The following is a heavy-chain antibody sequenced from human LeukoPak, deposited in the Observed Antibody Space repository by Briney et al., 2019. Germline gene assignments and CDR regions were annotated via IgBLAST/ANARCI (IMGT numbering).Heavy chain of an antibody. V-gene: IGHV3-30-3*01. D-gene: IGHD3-22*01. CDR3: AKGTYYDSSGLDY. CDR1: GFTFSTYA. J-gene: IGHJ4*02. Sequence: GRSLRLSCAASGFTFSTYAMHWVRQAPGKGLEWVAVISYDGSNTYYADSVKGRFTISRDNSKNTLYLQMNSLRAEDTAVYYCAKGTYYDSSGLDYWGQGTLVTVSS. CDR2: ISYDGSNT.